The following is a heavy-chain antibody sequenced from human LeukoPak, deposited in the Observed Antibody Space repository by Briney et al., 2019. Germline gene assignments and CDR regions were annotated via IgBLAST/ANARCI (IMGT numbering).Heavy chain of an antibody. CDR1: GFTFSSYA. J-gene: IGHJ4*02. CDR2: ISGSGGST. D-gene: IGHD6-13*01. CDR3: VKSPSNSWHIDY. V-gene: IGHV3-23*01. Sequence: GGSLRLSCAASGFTFSSYAMSWVRQAPGKGLEWVSAISGSGGSTYYADSVKGRFTISRDNSKNTLYLQMSSLRAEDTAVYYCVKSPSNSWHIDYWGQGTLVTVSS.